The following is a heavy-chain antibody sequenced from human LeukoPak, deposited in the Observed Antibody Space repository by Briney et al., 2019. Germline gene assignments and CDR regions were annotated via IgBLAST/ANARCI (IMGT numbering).Heavy chain of an antibody. J-gene: IGHJ4*02. D-gene: IGHD6-13*01. CDR3: ANHSSSWYGFDY. CDR2: IYSGGST. CDR1: GFTVSSNH. V-gene: IGHV3-53*01. Sequence: PGGSLRLSCAASGFTVSSNHMSWVRQAPGKGLEWVSVIYSGGSTYYADSVKGRFTISRDNSKNTLYLQMNSLRAEDTAVYYCANHSSSWYGFDYWGQGTLVTVSS.